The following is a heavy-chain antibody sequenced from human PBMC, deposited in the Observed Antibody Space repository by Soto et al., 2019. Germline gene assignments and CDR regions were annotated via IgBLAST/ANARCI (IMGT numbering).Heavy chain of an antibody. D-gene: IGHD3-10*02. CDR2: IFYSGST. CDR3: ASMIGDPVLSFDS. J-gene: IGHJ5*01. V-gene: IGHV4-59*01. CDR1: GGSISSYY. Sequence: QVQLQESGPGLVKPSETLSLTCTVSGGSISSYYWSWIRQPPGKGLEWIGFIFYSGSTSYNPSLTSRGTISIDTSEYQFSLKLNSVTAADPAVYYCASMIGDPVLSFDSWGQGTLVAVSS.